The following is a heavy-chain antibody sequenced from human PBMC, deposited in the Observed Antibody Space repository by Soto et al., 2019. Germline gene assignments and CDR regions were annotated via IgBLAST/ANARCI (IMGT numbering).Heavy chain of an antibody. CDR3: ARYSNNWFQTEGMGV. J-gene: IGHJ6*02. CDR2: IDASGNT. Sequence: SETLSLTCTVSVDSITTYYWSWIRQPAGRGLEWIGRIDASGNTSYNPSLNSRVTMSIDTSKKQFSLKLTSVTAADTAIYYCARYSNNWFQTEGMGVWGQGTTVSVSS. V-gene: IGHV4-4*07. CDR1: VDSITTYY. D-gene: IGHD6-13*01.